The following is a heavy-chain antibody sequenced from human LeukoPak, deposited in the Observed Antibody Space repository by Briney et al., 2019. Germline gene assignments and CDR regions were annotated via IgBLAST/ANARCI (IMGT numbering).Heavy chain of an antibody. V-gene: IGHV4-4*02. J-gene: IGHJ6*03. CDR2: IYHSGST. Sequence: ASETLSLTCAVSGGSISSSNWWSWVRQPPGKGLEWIGEIYHSGSTNYNPSLKSRVTMSVDTSKNQFSLKLSSVTAADTAVYYCARVRVLFNYYMDVWGKGTTVTVSS. CDR3: ARVRVLFNYYMDV. D-gene: IGHD3-3*01. CDR1: GGSISSSNW.